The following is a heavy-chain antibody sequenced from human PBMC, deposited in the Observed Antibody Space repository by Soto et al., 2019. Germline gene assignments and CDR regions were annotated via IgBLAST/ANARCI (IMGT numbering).Heavy chain of an antibody. CDR1: GGTFSSDA. CDR2: IIPIFGTA. J-gene: IGHJ5*02. D-gene: IGHD3-22*01. Sequence: SVKVSCKASGGTFSSDAISWVRQAPGQGLEWMGGIIPIFGTANYAQKFQGRVTITADESTSTAYMELSSLRSEDTTVYYCARDRKDYYDSSGYGPNWFDPWGQGTLVTVSS. V-gene: IGHV1-69*13. CDR3: ARDRKDYYDSSGYGPNWFDP.